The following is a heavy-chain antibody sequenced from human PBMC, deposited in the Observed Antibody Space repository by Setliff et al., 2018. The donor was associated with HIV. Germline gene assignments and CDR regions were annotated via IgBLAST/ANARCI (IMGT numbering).Heavy chain of an antibody. J-gene: IGHJ4*02. CDR1: GGSISSAGSL. D-gene: IGHD3-22*01. CDR3: GGNGYYSIDY. CDR2: IYNSGST. V-gene: IGHV4-31*03. Sequence: PSETLSLTCTVSGGSISSAGSLWTWIRQHPGTGLEWIGYIYNSGSTYYNPSLKSRVTISVDTSKNQFSLKLSSVTAADTAVYYCGGNGYYSIDYWGQGTLVTVSS.